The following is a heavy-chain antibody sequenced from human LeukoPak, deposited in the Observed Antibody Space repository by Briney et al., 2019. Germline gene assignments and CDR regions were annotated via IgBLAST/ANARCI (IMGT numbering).Heavy chain of an antibody. D-gene: IGHD6-13*01. J-gene: IGHJ4*02. CDR1: GFTFSSYW. CDR2: IKQDGSEK. V-gene: IGHV3-7*03. CDR3: AKSSGSWRYFDY. Sequence: GGSLRLSCAASGFTFSSYWMSWVRQAPGKGLEWVANIKQDGSEKYYVDAVKGRFTISRDNAKNSLYLQMNSLRAEDTAVYYCAKSSGSWRYFDYWGQGTLVTVSS.